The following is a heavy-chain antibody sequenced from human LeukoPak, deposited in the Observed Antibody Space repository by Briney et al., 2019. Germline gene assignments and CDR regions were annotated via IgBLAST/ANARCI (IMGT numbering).Heavy chain of an antibody. CDR2: INWNGGGT. CDR1: GFSFKDYG. V-gene: IGHV3-9*01. CDR3: AKHMRATNTYSFFGLDV. J-gene: IGHJ6*02. Sequence: GGSLRLSCAATGFSFKDYGMHWVRHPPGKGLEWVSINWNGGGTDYADSVKGRFTISRDNAKNSLYLQLSSLRPEDTALYYCAKHMRATNTYSFFGLDVWGQGTTVTVSS. D-gene: IGHD1-26*01.